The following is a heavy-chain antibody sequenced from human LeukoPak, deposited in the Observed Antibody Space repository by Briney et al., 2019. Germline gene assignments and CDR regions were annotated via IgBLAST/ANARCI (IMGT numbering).Heavy chain of an antibody. Sequence: GGSLRLSCAAAGFTFSSYSMNWVRQAPGKGLEWVSYISSSSSTIYYADSVKGRFTISRDNAKNSLYLQMNSLRAEDTAVYYCARFGGNYYYYYYMDVWGKGTTVTVSS. V-gene: IGHV3-48*01. CDR2: ISSSSSTI. CDR1: GFTFSSYS. J-gene: IGHJ6*03. D-gene: IGHD3-10*01. CDR3: ARFGGNYYYYYYMDV.